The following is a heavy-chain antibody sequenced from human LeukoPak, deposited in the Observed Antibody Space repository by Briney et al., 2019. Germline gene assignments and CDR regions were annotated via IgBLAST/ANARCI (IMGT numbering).Heavy chain of an antibody. CDR2: MNPNSGNT. CDR3: ARGGEIGSGSYYNWFDP. D-gene: IGHD3-10*01. Sequence: GASVKVSCKAFGYTFTSYDINWVRQATGQGLEWMGWMNPNSGNTGYAQKFQGRVTMTRNTSISTAYMELSSLRSEDTAVYYCARGGEIGSGSYYNWFDPWGQGTLVTVSS. CDR1: GYTFTSYD. V-gene: IGHV1-8*01. J-gene: IGHJ5*02.